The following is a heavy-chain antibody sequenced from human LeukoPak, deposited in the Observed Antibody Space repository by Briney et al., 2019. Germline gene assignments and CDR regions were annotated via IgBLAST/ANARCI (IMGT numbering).Heavy chain of an antibody. J-gene: IGHJ4*02. D-gene: IGHD3-9*01. V-gene: IGHV4-59*01. Sequence: SETLSLTCTVSGGSISSYYWSWIRQPPGKGLEWIGYIYYSGSTNYNPSLKSRVTISVATSKNQFSLKLSSVTAADTAVYYCSRDSSYYDILTGYFDYWGQGTLVTVSS. CDR2: IYYSGST. CDR1: GGSISSYY. CDR3: SRDSSYYDILTGYFDY.